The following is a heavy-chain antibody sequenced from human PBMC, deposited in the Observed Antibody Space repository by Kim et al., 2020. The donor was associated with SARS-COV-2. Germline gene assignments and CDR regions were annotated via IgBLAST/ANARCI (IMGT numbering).Heavy chain of an antibody. D-gene: IGHD3-22*01. CDR3: ARGRGGITMIVVVITAAEYYFGA. CDR2: IDQSGST. CDR1: GESFSGYQ. J-gene: IGHJ4*02. V-gene: IGHV4-34*01. Sequence: SETLSLTCAVYGESFSGYQWSWIRQSPGKGLEWIGEIDQSGSTNYNPSLKSRVTISADTSKNQFSLQLSSVTAADPAVYYCARGRGGITMIVVVITAAEYYFGAWGQGTPVTVSS.